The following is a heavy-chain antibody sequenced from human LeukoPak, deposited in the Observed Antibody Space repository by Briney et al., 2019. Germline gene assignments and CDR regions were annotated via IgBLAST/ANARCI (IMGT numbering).Heavy chain of an antibody. Sequence: PGGSLRLSCAASGFTFSSYWMHWVRQAPGKGLVWVSRINSDGSSTSYADSVKGRFTISRDNAKNTLYLQMNSLRAEDTAVYYCARGGTRDIVVVWGPGNLVTVSS. J-gene: IGHJ4*02. CDR1: GFTFSSYW. D-gene: IGHD2-2*01. CDR2: INSDGSST. V-gene: IGHV3-74*01. CDR3: ARGGTRDIVVV.